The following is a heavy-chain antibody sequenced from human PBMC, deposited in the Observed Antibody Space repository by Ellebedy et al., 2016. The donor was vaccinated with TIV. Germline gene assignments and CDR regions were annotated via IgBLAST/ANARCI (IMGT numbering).Heavy chain of an antibody. CDR3: AKDTSDRYYFDC. V-gene: IGHV3-23*01. CDR1: GFTFSSYA. D-gene: IGHD2-2*01. CDR2: INAGGGSR. J-gene: IGHJ4*02. Sequence: GESLKISCAASGFTFSSYAMGWVRQAPGKGLEWVSIINAGGGSRFYADSVKGRFTVSRDNSKNTLYLEMNSLRAEDTAVYYCAKDTSDRYYFDCWGQGTLVTVSS.